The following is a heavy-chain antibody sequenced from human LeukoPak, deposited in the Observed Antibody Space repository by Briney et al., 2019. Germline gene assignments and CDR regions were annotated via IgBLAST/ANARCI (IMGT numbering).Heavy chain of an antibody. CDR3: ARGSPEMATVFGV. V-gene: IGHV3-53*01. Sequence: GGSLRLSCAASGFTVSSNYMSWVRQAPGKGLEWVSVLYSGGNTYYADSVKGRFTISRDNSKNTLCLQMNSLRAEDTAVYYCARGSPEMATVFGVWGQGTLVTVSS. CDR2: LYSGGNT. CDR1: GFTVSSNY. J-gene: IGHJ4*02. D-gene: IGHD5-24*01.